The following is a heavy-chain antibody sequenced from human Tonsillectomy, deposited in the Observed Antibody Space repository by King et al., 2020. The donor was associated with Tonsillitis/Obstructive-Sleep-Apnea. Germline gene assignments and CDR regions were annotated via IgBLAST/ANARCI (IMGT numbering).Heavy chain of an antibody. J-gene: IGHJ6*03. Sequence: VQLQESGPGLVKPSETLSLTCTVSGDSINSFYWSWIRQPPGKGLEWIGYIYYSGSTNYNPSLKSRVTISVDTSKTQFSLKLSSVTAADTAVYYCARLESLFVGCGYMDVWGKGTTVTVSS. CDR1: GDSINSFY. V-gene: IGHV4-59*01. CDR3: ARLESLFVGCGYMDV. D-gene: IGHD2-15*01. CDR2: IYYSGST.